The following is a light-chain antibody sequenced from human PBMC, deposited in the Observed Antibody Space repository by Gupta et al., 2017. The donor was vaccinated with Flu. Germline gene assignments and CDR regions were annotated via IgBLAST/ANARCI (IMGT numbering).Light chain of an antibody. Sequence: SPGQTASITCSGDKLGNNFVSWYQHKPGQSPLRVIYQDSKRPSGIPDRFSGSNSGNTATLTISGTQAMDEADFYCQTWTGSTGVCGGGTKLTV. V-gene: IGLV3-1*01. CDR3: QTWTGSTGV. CDR2: QDS. J-gene: IGLJ3*02. CDR1: KLGNNF.